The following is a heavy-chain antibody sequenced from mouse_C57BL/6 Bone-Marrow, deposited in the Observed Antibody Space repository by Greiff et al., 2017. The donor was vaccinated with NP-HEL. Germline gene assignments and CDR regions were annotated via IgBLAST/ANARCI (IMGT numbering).Heavy chain of an antibody. V-gene: IGHV1-42*01. J-gene: IGHJ2*01. Sequence: EVQGVESGPELVKPGASVKISCKASGYSFTGYYMNWVKQSPEKSLEWIGEINPSTGGTTYNQKFKAKATLTVDKSSSTAYMQLKSLTSEDSAVYYCARWGGYFDYWGQGTTLTVSS. CDR1: GYSFTGYY. CDR3: ARWGGYFDY. CDR2: INPSTGGT.